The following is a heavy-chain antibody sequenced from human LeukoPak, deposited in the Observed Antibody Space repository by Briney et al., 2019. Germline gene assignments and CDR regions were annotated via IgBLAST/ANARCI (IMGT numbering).Heavy chain of an antibody. CDR1: GFTFDDYG. CDR3: ARAYSSSLLYYFDY. CDR2: INWNGGST. D-gene: IGHD6-6*01. V-gene: IGHV3-20*04. Sequence: SGGSLRLSCAASGFTFDDYGMSWVRHAPGKGLEWVSGINWNGGSTGYADSVKGRFTISRDNAKNSLYLQMNSLRAEDTALYYCARAYSSSLLYYFDYWGQGTLVTVSS. J-gene: IGHJ4*02.